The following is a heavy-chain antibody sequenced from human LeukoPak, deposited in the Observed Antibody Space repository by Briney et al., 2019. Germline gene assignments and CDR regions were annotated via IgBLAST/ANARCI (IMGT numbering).Heavy chain of an antibody. CDR1: GFTFSSYS. Sequence: GGSLRISCAASGFTFSSYSMNWVRQAPGKGLEWVSSISSSSSYIYYADSVKGRFTISRDNAKNSLYLQMNSLRAEDTAVYYCARETTIFGVGTLDYYYYMDVWGKGTTVTVSS. J-gene: IGHJ6*03. CDR3: ARETTIFGVGTLDYYYYMDV. CDR2: ISSSSSYI. D-gene: IGHD3-3*01. V-gene: IGHV3-21*01.